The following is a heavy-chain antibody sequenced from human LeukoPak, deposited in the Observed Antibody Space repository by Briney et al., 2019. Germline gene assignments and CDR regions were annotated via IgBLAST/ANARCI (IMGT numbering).Heavy chain of an antibody. Sequence: SETLSLTCTVSGGSISSSSYYWGWIRQPPGKGLEWIGYIYYSGSTYYNPSLKSRVTISVDTSKNQFSLKLSSVTAADTAVYYCARETRPIVRSPNWLDPWGQGTLVTVSS. D-gene: IGHD3-22*01. CDR2: IYYSGST. J-gene: IGHJ5*02. V-gene: IGHV4-39*07. CDR1: GGSISSSSYY. CDR3: ARETRPIVRSPNWLDP.